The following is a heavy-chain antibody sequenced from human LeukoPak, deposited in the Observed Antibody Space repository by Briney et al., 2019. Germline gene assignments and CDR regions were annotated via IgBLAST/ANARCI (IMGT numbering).Heavy chain of an antibody. CDR2: IIPIFGTA. J-gene: IGHJ6*03. V-gene: IGHV1-69*05. Sequence: GASVKVSCKASGGTFSSYAISWVRQAPGQGLEWMGGIIPIFGTANYAQKFQGRVTITTDESTSTAYMELSSLRSEDTAVYYCARVPIPPSPDGYRYYYYMDVWGKGTTVTVSS. CDR1: GGTFSSYA. CDR3: ARVPIPPSPDGYRYYYYMDV. D-gene: IGHD5-24*01.